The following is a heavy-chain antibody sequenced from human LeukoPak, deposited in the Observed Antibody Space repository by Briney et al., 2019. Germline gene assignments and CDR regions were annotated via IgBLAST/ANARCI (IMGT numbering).Heavy chain of an antibody. J-gene: IGHJ6*03. CDR1: GYTLTELS. CDR3: ARDLPAEDYYYMDV. V-gene: IGHV1-24*01. Sequence: ASAKVSCKASGYTLTELSMHWVRQAPGKGLEWMGGFDPEDGETIYAQKFQGRVTMTEDTSTDTAYMELSSLRSEDTAVYYCARDLPAEDYYYMDVWGKGTTVTVSS. D-gene: IGHD6-19*01. CDR2: FDPEDGET.